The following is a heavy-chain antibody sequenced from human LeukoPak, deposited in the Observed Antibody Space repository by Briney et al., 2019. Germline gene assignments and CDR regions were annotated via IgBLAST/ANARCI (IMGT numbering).Heavy chain of an antibody. CDR1: GGTISGSNW. D-gene: IGHD3-10*01. V-gene: IGHV4-4*02. J-gene: IGHJ4*02. CDR3: ARHGSGSYYDY. Sequence: SETLSLTCAVSGGTISGSNWWSWVRQPPGKGLEWIGEIYHSGSTNYNPSLKSRVAISVGTSKNQFSLSLSSVTAADTAVYYCARHGSGSYYDYWGQGTLVTVSS. CDR2: IYHSGST.